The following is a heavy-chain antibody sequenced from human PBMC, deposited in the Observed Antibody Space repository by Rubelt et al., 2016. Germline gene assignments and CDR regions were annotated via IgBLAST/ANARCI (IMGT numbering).Heavy chain of an antibody. V-gene: IGHV4-4*08. J-gene: IGHJ4*02. D-gene: IGHD3-16*01. CDR2: IYPSGTT. CDR1: GDSSTAYS. CDR3: ARSFRPDKYSYDS. Sequence: QVQLQESGPGLVKPSETLSLACTVSGDSSTAYSWSWIRQPPGKGLEWIGYIYPSGTTNYSPSLKSRVTMSVDTSKNQFSLRLTSVTAADTAVYYCARSFRPDKYSYDSWGQGTLVTVSS.